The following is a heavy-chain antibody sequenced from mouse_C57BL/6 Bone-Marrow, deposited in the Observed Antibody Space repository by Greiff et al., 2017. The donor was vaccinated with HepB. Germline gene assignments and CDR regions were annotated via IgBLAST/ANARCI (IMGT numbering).Heavy chain of an antibody. CDR3: TGEGTYYAMDY. D-gene: IGHD2-14*01. J-gene: IGHJ4*01. V-gene: IGHV1-15*01. CDR2: IDPETGGT. Sequence: QLKESGAELVRPGASVTLSCKASGYTFTDYEMHWVKQTPVHGLEWIGAIDPETGGTAYNQKFKGKAILTADKSSSTAYMELRSLTSEDSAVYYCTGEGTYYAMDYWGQGTSVTVSS. CDR1: GYTFTDYE.